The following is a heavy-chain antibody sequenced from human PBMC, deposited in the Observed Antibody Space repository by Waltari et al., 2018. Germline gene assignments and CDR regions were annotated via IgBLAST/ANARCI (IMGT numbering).Heavy chain of an antibody. V-gene: IGHV1-3*01. Sequence: QVQLVQSGAEVKKPGASVKVSCKSSGYTFTSYAMHWVRQAPGQRLEWMGWINAGNGNTKYSQKFQGRVTITRDTSASTAYMELSSLRSEDTAVYYCARHDFDSSGYYSYYFDYWGQGTLVTVSS. CDR2: INAGNGNT. CDR1: GYTFTSYA. J-gene: IGHJ4*02. CDR3: ARHDFDSSGYYSYYFDY. D-gene: IGHD3-22*01.